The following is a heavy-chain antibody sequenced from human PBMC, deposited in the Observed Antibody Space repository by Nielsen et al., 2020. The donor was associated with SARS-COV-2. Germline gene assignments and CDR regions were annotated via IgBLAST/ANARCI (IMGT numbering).Heavy chain of an antibody. CDR3: ARDQPIWDAFDI. D-gene: IGHD3-9*01. Sequence: GESLKISCAASGFTFSSYGMHWVRQAPGKGLEWVAVISYGGSNKYYADSVKGRFTISRDNSKNTLYLQMNSLRAEDTAVYYCARDQPIWDAFDIWGQGTMVTVSS. J-gene: IGHJ3*02. CDR1: GFTFSSYG. V-gene: IGHV3-30*03. CDR2: ISYGGSNK.